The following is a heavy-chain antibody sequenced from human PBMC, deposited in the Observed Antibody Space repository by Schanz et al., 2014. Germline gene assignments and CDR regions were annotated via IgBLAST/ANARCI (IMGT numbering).Heavy chain of an antibody. J-gene: IGHJ4*02. CDR1: GFTVSSNH. D-gene: IGHD3-22*01. CDR3: ARVHHYDPSGWGYFDY. Sequence: VQLVESGGGLVKPGGSLRLSCVVSGFTVSSNHMSWVRQAPGKGLEWVSVIYSGIGAYYADSVKDRFTVSRDNSKNTVYLQMNRLRAEDTAVYYCARVHHYDPSGWGYFDYWGQGALVTVSS. CDR2: IYSGIGA. V-gene: IGHV3-66*01.